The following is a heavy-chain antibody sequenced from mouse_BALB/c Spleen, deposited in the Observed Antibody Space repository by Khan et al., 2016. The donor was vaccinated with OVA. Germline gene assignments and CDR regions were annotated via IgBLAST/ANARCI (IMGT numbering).Heavy chain of an antibody. CDR2: IRSKTNNYAT. CDR3: VRHKNYYGEDAMDY. CDR1: GFTFNTYA. D-gene: IGHD1-1*01. Sequence: EVQLVETGGGLVQPKGSLKLSCAASGFTFNTYAMNWVRQAPGKGLEWVARIRSKTNNYATYYADSVKDRFTISRDDSQSMLYLQMNNLKTEDTAMYYLVRHKNYYGEDAMDYWGQGTSVTVSS. J-gene: IGHJ4*01. V-gene: IGHV10-1*02.